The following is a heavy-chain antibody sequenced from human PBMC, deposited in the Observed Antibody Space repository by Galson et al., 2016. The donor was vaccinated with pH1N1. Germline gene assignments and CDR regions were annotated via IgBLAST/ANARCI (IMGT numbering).Heavy chain of an antibody. D-gene: IGHD7-27*01. CDR1: GYIFTRDY. CDR2: IDPSNGGT. CDR3: IRDLGRLRDF. Sequence: SVKVSCKASGYIFTRDYFHWVRQAPGQGLEWMGVIDPSNGGTTFAQKFQGLVTLTRATPTSPWYMEVSGLKSDDTAVYYCIRDLGRLRDFWGQGTLVTVSS. J-gene: IGHJ4*02. V-gene: IGHV1-46*03.